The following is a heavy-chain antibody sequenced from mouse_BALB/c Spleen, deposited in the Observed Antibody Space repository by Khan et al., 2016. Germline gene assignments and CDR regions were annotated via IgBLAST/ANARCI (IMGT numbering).Heavy chain of an antibody. Sequence: VQLKESGAELVKPGASVKLSCTASGFNIKDTYMHWVKQRPEQGLEWIGRIDPANGNTKYDPKFQGKATITADTSSNTAYLQPSSLTSEDTAVYYCARSTDYWCQGTTLTVAS. CDR1: GFNIKDTY. V-gene: IGHV14-3*02. CDR2: IDPANGNT. J-gene: IGHJ2*01. CDR3: ARSTDY.